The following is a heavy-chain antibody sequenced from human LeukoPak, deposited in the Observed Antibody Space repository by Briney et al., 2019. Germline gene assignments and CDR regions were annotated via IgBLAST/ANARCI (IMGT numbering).Heavy chain of an antibody. CDR2: IIPIFGTA. V-gene: IGHV1-69*13. Sequence: SVKVSCKASGGTFSSYAISWVRQAPGQGLEWMGGIIPIFGTANYAQKFQGRVTITADESTSTAYMELSSLKASDTAMYYCARGPVVVTENDAFDIWGQGTMVTVSS. CDR3: ARGPVVVTENDAFDI. CDR1: GGTFSSYA. D-gene: IGHD3-22*01. J-gene: IGHJ3*02.